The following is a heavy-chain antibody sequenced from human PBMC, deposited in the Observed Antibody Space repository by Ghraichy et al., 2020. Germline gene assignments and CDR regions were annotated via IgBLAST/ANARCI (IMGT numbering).Heavy chain of an antibody. CDR2: ISYDGSNK. CDR1: GFTFSSYG. V-gene: IGHV3-30*18. D-gene: IGHD5-18*01. J-gene: IGHJ4*02. Sequence: GGSLRLSCAASGFTFSSYGMHWVRQAPGKGLEWVAVISYDGSNKYYADSVKGRFTISRDNSENTLYLQMNSLRAEDTAVYYCAKERRGYSYGPPLDYWGQGTLVTVSS. CDR3: AKERRGYSYGPPLDY.